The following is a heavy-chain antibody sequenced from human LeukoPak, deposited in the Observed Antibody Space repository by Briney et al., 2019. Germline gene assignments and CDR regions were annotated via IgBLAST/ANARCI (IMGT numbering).Heavy chain of an antibody. D-gene: IGHD5-24*01. V-gene: IGHV3-23*01. CDR3: AKRRDAYPIRGTFDS. J-gene: IGHJ4*02. CDR1: GFTFTNYP. CDR2: ISNSKGISD. Sequence: PGGSLRLSCAVSGFTFTNYPMSWVRQAPGKGLAWVSGISNSKGISDYYADSVKGRFTISRDNSKNTLYLQMNSLRGEDTAVYYCAKRRDAYPIRGTFDSWGQGALVTVSS.